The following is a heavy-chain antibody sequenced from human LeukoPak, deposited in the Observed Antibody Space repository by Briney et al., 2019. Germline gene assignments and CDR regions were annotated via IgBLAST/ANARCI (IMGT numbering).Heavy chain of an antibody. J-gene: IGHJ5*02. Sequence: SETLSLTCTVSGGSISSNYWSWIRQPPGKGLEWIGYIYYSGITNYNPSLTSRVSISVDMSKNQFSLKLTSVTAADTAVYYCARGRGYFDPFDPWGQGTLVTVSS. D-gene: IGHD3-9*01. CDR1: GGSISSNY. V-gene: IGHV4-59*01. CDR3: ARGRGYFDPFDP. CDR2: IYYSGIT.